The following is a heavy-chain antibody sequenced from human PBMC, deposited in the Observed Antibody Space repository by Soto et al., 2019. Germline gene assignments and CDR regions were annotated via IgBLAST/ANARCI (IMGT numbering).Heavy chain of an antibody. CDR1: GGSISSDDFY. Sequence: QVQLQESGPGLVKPSQTLSLTCTVSGGSISSDDFYWSWIRQHPGKGLEWIGYIYYRGNAYYNPSLKSRVTILVHTSKTQFSLKLSSVTAADTAVYYCARLSGSWQSWCDPWGQGTLVTVSS. V-gene: IGHV4-31*03. CDR3: ARLSGSWQSWCDP. D-gene: IGHD6-13*01. CDR2: IYYRGNA. J-gene: IGHJ5*02.